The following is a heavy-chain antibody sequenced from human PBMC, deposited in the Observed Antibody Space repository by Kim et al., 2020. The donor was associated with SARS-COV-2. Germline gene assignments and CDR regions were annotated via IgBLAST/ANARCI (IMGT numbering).Heavy chain of an antibody. D-gene: IGHD6-19*01. V-gene: IGHV3-21*01. CDR1: GFSFSTYS. CDR3: ARAQAYSSGKDY. J-gene: IGHJ4*02. Sequence: GGSLRLSCAASGFSFSTYSMNWVRQAPGKGLEWVSSITSSSSHIYYADSVKGRFTISRDNAKNSLYLQMNSLRAEDTAVYYCARAQAYSSGKDYWCQGTL. CDR2: ITSSSSHI.